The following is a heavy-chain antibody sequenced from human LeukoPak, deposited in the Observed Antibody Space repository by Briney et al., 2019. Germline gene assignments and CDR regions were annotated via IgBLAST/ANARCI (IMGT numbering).Heavy chain of an antibody. J-gene: IGHJ4*02. D-gene: IGHD6-13*01. CDR3: AKVGSSSWIYYFDY. CDR1: GFTFSSYG. V-gene: IGHV3-30*02. Sequence: GGSLRLSCAASGFTFSSYGMHWVRQAPGKGLEWVAVIWYDGSNKYYADSVKGRFTISRDNSKNTLYLQMNSLRAEDTAVYYCAKVGSSSWIYYFDYWGQGTLVTVSS. CDR2: IWYDGSNK.